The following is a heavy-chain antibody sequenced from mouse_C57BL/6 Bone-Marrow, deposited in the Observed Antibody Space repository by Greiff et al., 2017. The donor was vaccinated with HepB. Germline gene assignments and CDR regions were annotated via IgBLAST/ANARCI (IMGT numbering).Heavy chain of an antibody. J-gene: IGHJ3*01. Sequence: EVQVVESGGGLVKPGGSLKLSCAASGFTFSSYAMSWVRQTPEKRLEWVATISDGGSYTYYPDNVKGRFTISRDNAKNNLYLQMSHLKSEDTAMYYCASYDGYYPSFAYWGQGTLVTVSA. CDR1: GFTFSSYA. CDR2: ISDGGSYT. CDR3: ASYDGYYPSFAY. D-gene: IGHD2-3*01. V-gene: IGHV5-4*01.